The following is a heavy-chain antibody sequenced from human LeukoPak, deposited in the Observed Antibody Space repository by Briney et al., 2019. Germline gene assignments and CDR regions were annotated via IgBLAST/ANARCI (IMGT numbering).Heavy chain of an antibody. CDR3: ARPNRGAPFDY. D-gene: IGHD1-14*01. CDR2: IYPGDSDT. V-gene: IGHV5-51*01. Sequence: PGESLKISCAGSGYSFTNYWIGWVRQMPGKGLEWMGIIYPGDSDTKYSPSFQGQVTISADKPISTAYLQWSSLKASDTAIYYCARPNRGAPFDYWGQGTLVTVSS. CDR1: GYSFTNYW. J-gene: IGHJ4*02.